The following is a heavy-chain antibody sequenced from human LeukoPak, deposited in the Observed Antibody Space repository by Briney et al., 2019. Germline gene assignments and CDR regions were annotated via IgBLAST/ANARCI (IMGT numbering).Heavy chain of an antibody. Sequence: GGSLRLSCAASGFTFSSYAMSWVRQAPGKGLEWVSAISGSGGSTYYADSVKGRFTISRDNSKNTLYLQMNSLRAEDTAVYYCARRGPVYSASPGNYFDYWGQGTLVTVSS. CDR2: ISGSGGST. J-gene: IGHJ4*02. D-gene: IGHD3-10*01. V-gene: IGHV3-23*01. CDR3: ARRGPVYSASPGNYFDY. CDR1: GFTFSSYA.